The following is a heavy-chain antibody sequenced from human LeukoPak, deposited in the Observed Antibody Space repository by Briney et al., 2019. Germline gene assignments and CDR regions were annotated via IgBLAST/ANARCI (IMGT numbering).Heavy chain of an antibody. Sequence: SVKVSCKASGGTFSSYAISWVRQAPGQGLEWMGRIIPILGIANYAQKFQGRVTITADKSTSTAYMELSSLRSEDTAVYYCARDCSSTSCYETFDYWGQGTLVTVSS. CDR1: GGTFSSYA. D-gene: IGHD2-2*01. V-gene: IGHV1-69*04. J-gene: IGHJ4*02. CDR2: IIPILGIA. CDR3: ARDCSSTSCYETFDY.